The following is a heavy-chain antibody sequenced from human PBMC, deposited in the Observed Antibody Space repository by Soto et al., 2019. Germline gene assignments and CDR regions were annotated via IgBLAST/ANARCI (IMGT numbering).Heavy chain of an antibody. V-gene: IGHV3-23*01. J-gene: IGHJ6*02. D-gene: IGHD1-1*01. Sequence: EVQLLESGGGLVQPGGSLRLSCAASGFTFSSYAMSWVRQAPGKGLEWVSAISGSGGSTYYADSVKGRFTISRDNSKNPLYLQMNSLRAEDTAVYYCAKGLEPNYYYGMDVWGQGTTVTVSS. CDR1: GFTFSSYA. CDR3: AKGLEPNYYYGMDV. CDR2: ISGSGGST.